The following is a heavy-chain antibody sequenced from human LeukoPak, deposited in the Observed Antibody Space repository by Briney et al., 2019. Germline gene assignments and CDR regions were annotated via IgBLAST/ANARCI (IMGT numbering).Heavy chain of an antibody. CDR3: ARDRLWFGELFPMFDY. CDR2: ISSSGSTI. D-gene: IGHD3-10*01. Sequence: GGSLRLSCAASGFTFSSYEMNWVRQAPGKGLEWVSYISSSGSTIYYADSVKGRFTISRDNAKNSLYLQMNSLRAEDTAVYYCARDRLWFGELFPMFDYWGQGTLVTVSS. J-gene: IGHJ4*02. V-gene: IGHV3-48*03. CDR1: GFTFSSYE.